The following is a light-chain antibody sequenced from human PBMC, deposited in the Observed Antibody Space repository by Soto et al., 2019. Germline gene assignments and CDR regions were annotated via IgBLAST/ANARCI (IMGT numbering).Light chain of an antibody. CDR2: DDD. CDR1: TSNIGSHY. V-gene: IGLV1-51*01. Sequence: QSVLTQPPSVSAAPGEKVTISCSGSTSNIGSHYVSWYQQFPRTAPKLLIYDDDRRPSGMPDRFSGSKSVTSATLGITGLQHGDEADYYCATWDSSLNVVLFGGGTKLTVL. CDR3: ATWDSSLNVVL. J-gene: IGLJ2*01.